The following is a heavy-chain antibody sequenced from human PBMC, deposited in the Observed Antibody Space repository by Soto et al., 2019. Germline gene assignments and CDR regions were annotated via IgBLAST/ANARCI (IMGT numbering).Heavy chain of an antibody. CDR2: IYYTGST. J-gene: IGHJ5*02. CDR1: GGSISDSGYY. Sequence: QLQMQESGPGLVKPSETLSLTCTVSGGSISDSGYYWGWIRQPPGKGLEWIGSIYYTGSTYYNPSLRSRVTISVDTSKNLFSLRLTSVTAADTAVFYCARHRAGVIMHTRPINWFDPWGQGTLVTVSS. D-gene: IGHD2-21*01. CDR3: ARHRAGVIMHTRPINWFDP. V-gene: IGHV4-39*01.